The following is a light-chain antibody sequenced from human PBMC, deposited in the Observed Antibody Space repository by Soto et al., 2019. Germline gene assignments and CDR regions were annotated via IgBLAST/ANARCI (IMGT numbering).Light chain of an antibody. V-gene: IGKV3-15*01. CDR1: QSVSSN. CDR3: QQYNNWPLT. Sequence: EIVMTQSPATLSVSPGERATLSCRASQSVSSNLAWYQQRPGQAPRLLIYDASTRATGVPASFSGSGSGTEFPLTISSLQSEDFAAYFCQQYNNWPLTFGGGTKVEIK. J-gene: IGKJ4*01. CDR2: DAS.